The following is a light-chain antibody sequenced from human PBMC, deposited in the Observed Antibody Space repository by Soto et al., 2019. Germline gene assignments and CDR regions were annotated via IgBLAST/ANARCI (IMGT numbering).Light chain of an antibody. J-gene: IGLJ1*01. CDR1: NIGSKS. V-gene: IGLV3-21*04. CDR3: HVWDSDRDNPV. Sequence: SYELTQPPSVSVAPGKTATITCGGNNIGSKSVHWYQEKSGQAPVLVIYNEIDRPSGIPERFAGSNSGNTATLTISRVEAGDEADYYCHVWDSDRDNPVFGRGTKVTVL. CDR2: NEI.